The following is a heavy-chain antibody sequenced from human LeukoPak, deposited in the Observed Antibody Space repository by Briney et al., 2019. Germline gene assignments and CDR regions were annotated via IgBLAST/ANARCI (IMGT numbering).Heavy chain of an antibody. Sequence: GGSLRLSCAASGFTFCSYAMHWVRQAPGKGLEGVAIISYDGSNKYYADSVKGRFTISRDNSKNTLYLQMNSLRAEDTAVYYCARDSGSYGGYAFDIWGQGTMVTVSS. CDR1: GFTFCSYA. J-gene: IGHJ3*02. D-gene: IGHD1-26*01. CDR2: ISYDGSNK. V-gene: IGHV3-30-3*01. CDR3: ARDSGSYGGYAFDI.